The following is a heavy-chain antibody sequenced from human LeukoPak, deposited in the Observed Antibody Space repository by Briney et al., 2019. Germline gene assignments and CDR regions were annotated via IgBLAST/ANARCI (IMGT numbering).Heavy chain of an antibody. J-gene: IGHJ4*02. CDR2: ISSSGSTI. Sequence: GGSLRLSCAASGFTFSDYYMSWIRQAPGKGLEWVSYISSSGSTIYYADSVKGRFTISRDNAKNSLYLQMNSLRAEDTAVYYCARDKGDIVVVPAAMDIWGQGTLVTVSS. V-gene: IGHV3-11*04. CDR3: ARDKGDIVVVPAAMDI. CDR1: GFTFSDYY. D-gene: IGHD2-2*01.